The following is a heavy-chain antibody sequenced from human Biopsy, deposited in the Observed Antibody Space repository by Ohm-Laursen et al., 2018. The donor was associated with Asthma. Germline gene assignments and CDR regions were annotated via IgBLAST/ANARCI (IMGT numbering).Heavy chain of an antibody. J-gene: IGHJ4*02. Sequence: TLSLACTASGGSMSSSSYYWGWIRQPPGKGLEWMGSISYTGSAYHNPSLKIRFTISVDTSKTQFSLKLSSVTAADTAVYYCARHWDWGSFFDYWGQGTPVTVSS. V-gene: IGHV4-39*01. CDR3: ARHWDWGSFFDY. D-gene: IGHD7-27*01. CDR1: GGSMSSSSYY. CDR2: ISYTGSA.